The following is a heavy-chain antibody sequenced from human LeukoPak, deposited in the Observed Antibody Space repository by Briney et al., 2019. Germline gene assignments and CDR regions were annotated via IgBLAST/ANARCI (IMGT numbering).Heavy chain of an antibody. CDR1: GVSISSYY. D-gene: IGHD6-19*01. Sequence: SETLSLTCTVSGVSISSYYWSWIRQPPGKGLEWIGYIYYSGSTNYNPSLKSRVTISVDTSKNQFSLKLSSVTAADTAVYYCARVSHSRKGQWLDPQYYYYYGMDVWGQGTTVTVSS. J-gene: IGHJ6*02. CDR2: IYYSGST. V-gene: IGHV4-59*01. CDR3: ARVSHSRKGQWLDPQYYYYYGMDV.